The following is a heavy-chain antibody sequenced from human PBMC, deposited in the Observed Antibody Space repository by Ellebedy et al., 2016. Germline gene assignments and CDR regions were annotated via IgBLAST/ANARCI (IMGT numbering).Heavy chain of an antibody. CDR1: GYTFRSYT. CDR3: VREGGGGWFDP. V-gene: IGHV1-18*01. Sequence: ASVKVSCXASGYTFRSYTISWVRQAPGQGLEWMGWISVYNGDTHYAQKVQGRVTMTTDTSMRTAYLEVRSLRSADTAVYYCVREGGGGWFDPWGQGTLVTVPS. D-gene: IGHD4-23*01. CDR2: ISVYNGDT. J-gene: IGHJ5*02.